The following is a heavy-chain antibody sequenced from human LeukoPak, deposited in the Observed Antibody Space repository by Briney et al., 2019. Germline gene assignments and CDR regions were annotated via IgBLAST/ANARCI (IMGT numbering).Heavy chain of an antibody. V-gene: IGHV4-59*01. D-gene: IGHD5-24*01. CDR1: GGSISGYF. Sequence: PSETLSLTCTVSGGSISGYFSSWIRQPPGKGLGWIGYIYYSGSTNYNPSPMSRVTVSVDTSKNHFALKLTSVTAADTAVYYCARMDCYNWEYYFDYWGQGTPVTVSS. CDR2: IYYSGST. J-gene: IGHJ4*02. CDR3: ARMDCYNWEYYFDY.